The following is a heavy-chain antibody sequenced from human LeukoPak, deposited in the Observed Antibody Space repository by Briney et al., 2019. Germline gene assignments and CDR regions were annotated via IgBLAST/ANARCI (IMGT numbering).Heavy chain of an antibody. J-gene: IGHJ5*02. D-gene: IGHD3-3*01. Sequence: SETLSLTCTVSGGSISSYYWSWIRRPAGKGLEWIGRIYTSGSTNYNPSLKSRVTISVDKSKNQFSLKLSSVTAADTAVYYCARDRGVITIFGVVIEGNWFDPWGQGTLVTVSS. V-gene: IGHV4-4*07. CDR1: GGSISSYY. CDR3: ARDRGVITIFGVVIEGNWFDP. CDR2: IYTSGST.